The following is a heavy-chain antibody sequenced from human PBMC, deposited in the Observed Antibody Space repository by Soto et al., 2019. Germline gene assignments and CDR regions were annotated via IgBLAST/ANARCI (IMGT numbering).Heavy chain of an antibody. CDR2: INHSGST. V-gene: IGHV4-34*01. Sequence: PSETLSLTCAVYGGSFSGYYWSWIRQPPGKGLEWIGEINHSGSTNYNPSLKSRVTISVDTSKNQFSLKLSSVTAADTAVYYCARAPETYYYDSSGYYDRWGQGTLVTVSS. CDR3: ARAPETYYYDSSGYYDR. CDR1: GGSFSGYY. J-gene: IGHJ5*02. D-gene: IGHD3-22*01.